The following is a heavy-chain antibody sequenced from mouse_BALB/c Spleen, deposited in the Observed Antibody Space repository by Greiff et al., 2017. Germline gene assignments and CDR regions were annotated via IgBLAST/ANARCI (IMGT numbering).Heavy chain of an antibody. D-gene: IGHD1-2*01. CDR2: IYPGDGDT. V-gene: IGHV1-87*01. Sequence: VQRVESGAELVRSGASVKLSCTASGFNIKDYYMHWVKQRPGQGLEWIGAIYPGDGDTRYTQKFKGKATLTADKSSSTAYMQLSSLASEDSAVYYCARENYYGYDYAMDYWGQGTSVTVSS. CDR3: ARENYYGYDYAMDY. J-gene: IGHJ4*01. CDR1: GFNIKDYY.